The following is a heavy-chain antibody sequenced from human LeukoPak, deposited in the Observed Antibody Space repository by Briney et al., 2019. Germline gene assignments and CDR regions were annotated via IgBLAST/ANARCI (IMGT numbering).Heavy chain of an antibody. CDR2: IYPHNSET. CDR3: ARQPNPDFDY. V-gene: IGHV5-51*01. Sequence: GESLKISCKGYGYRFTNYWIGWVRQMPGKGLEWMGIIYPHNSETIYSPSFQGQVTISADKSISTAYLQWGSLEASDTAMYYCARQPNPDFDYWGQGTLVTVSS. CDR1: GYRFTNYW. J-gene: IGHJ4*02.